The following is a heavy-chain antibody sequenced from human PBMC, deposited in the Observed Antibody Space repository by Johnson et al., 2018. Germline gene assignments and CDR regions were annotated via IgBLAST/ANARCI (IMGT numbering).Heavy chain of an antibody. J-gene: IGHJ2*01. V-gene: IGHV3-21*06. CDR2: ISRSSISL. Sequence: VQLVESGGGLVKPGGSLRLSCAASGFTFSSYSMNWVRQAPGKGLEWVSSISRSSISLFYAASLKGRFTISRDNAGNSLYLQMNSLRAKDTAAYYCAREPGSGWSDSYWYFDLWCRGTLVTVSS. CDR3: AREPGSGWSDSYWYFDL. D-gene: IGHD6-19*01. CDR1: GFTFSSYS.